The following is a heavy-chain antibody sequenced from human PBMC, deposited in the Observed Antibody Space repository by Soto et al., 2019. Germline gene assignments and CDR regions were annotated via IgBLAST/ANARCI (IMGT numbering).Heavy chain of an antibody. CDR1: GFTFSNYW. D-gene: IGHD2-21*01. CDR3: ASARHIGP. J-gene: IGHJ5*02. CDR2: IGQDGSQR. V-gene: IGHV3-7*01. Sequence: EVQLVESGGDLVQPGGSLRLSCTASGFTFSNYWMSWVRQAPGKGLEWVANIGQDGSQRNYVDSVKGRFTISRDNAENSLYLQMNSLRAEDTAIYYCASARHIGPWGHGTLVTLSS.